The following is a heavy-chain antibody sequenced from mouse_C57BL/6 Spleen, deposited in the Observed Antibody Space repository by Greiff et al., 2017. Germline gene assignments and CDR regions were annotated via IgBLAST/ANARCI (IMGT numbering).Heavy chain of an antibody. J-gene: IGHJ4*01. CDR1: GYAFSSSW. CDR2: IYPGDGDT. CDR3: ARLDDPYYAMDY. Sequence: VQGVESGPELVKPGASVKISCKASGYAFSSSWMNWVKQRPGKGLEWIGRIYPGDGDTNYNGKFKGKATLTADKSSSTAYMQLSSLTSEDSAVYFCARLDDPYYAMDYWGQGTSVTVSS. V-gene: IGHV1-82*01.